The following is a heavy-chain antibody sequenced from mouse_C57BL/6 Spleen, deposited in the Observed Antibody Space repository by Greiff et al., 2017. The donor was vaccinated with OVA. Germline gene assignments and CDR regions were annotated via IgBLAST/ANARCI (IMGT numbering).Heavy chain of an antibody. Sequence: EVKLMESGAELVRPGASVKLSCTASGFNIKDDYMHWVKQRPEQGLEWIGWIDPENGDTEYASKFQGKATITADTSSNTAYLQLSSLTSEDTAVYYCTTSGTYYYGSSYPFAYWGQGTLVTVSA. D-gene: IGHD1-1*01. J-gene: IGHJ3*01. CDR2: IDPENGDT. CDR1: GFNIKDDY. V-gene: IGHV14-4*01. CDR3: TTSGTYYYGSSYPFAY.